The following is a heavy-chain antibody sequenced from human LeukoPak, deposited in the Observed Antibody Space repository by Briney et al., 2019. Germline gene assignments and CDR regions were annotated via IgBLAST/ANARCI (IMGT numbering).Heavy chain of an antibody. D-gene: IGHD3-16*01. CDR3: KFGGVTATFFDY. CDR2: ISGSGGST. Sequence: GGSLRLSCAASGFTFSSYAMSWVRQAPGKGLEWVSAISGSGGSTYYADSGKGRFPISRDNSQSTLYLQMNSLRAEDTAVYYCKFGGVTATFFDYWGQGTLVTVSS. CDR1: GFTFSSYA. J-gene: IGHJ4*02. V-gene: IGHV3-23*01.